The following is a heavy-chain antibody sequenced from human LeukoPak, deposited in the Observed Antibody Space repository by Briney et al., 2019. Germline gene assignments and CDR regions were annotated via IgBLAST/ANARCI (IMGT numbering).Heavy chain of an antibody. CDR2: IYYSGST. D-gene: IGHD1-1*01. CDR3: ARHGTGAWLYVTSSGAFDI. V-gene: IGHV4-59*08. CDR1: GGSISSYY. Sequence: SETLSLTCTVSGGSISSYYWSWIRQPPGKGLEWIGYIYYSGSTNYNPSLKSRVTISVDTSKNQFSLKLSSVTAADTAVYYCARHGTGAWLYVTSSGAFDIWGQGTMVTVSS. J-gene: IGHJ3*02.